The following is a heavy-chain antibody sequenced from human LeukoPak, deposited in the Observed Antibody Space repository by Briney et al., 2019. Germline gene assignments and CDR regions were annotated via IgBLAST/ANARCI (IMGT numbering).Heavy chain of an antibody. J-gene: IGHJ6*02. Sequence: GASVKVSCKASGGTFSNYAISWVRQAPGQGLEWMGRIIPILEITNYAQMFQGRVTITADKSTSTAYMELSSLRSQDTAVYFCARGEGAIHSYYGMDVWGQGTTVTVSS. D-gene: IGHD4/OR15-4a*01. CDR3: ARGEGAIHSYYGMDV. CDR2: IIPILEIT. V-gene: IGHV1-69*04. CDR1: GGTFSNYA.